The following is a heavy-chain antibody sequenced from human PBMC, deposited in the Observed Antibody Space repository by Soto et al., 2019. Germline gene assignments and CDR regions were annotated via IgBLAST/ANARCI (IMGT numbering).Heavy chain of an antibody. Sequence: SETLFLTCNVSGGSISGYYWNWIRQSPGKGLEWIGSIYYSGSTYYNPSLKSRVTISVDTSKNQFSLKLSSVTAADTAVYYCAREVSLVPAATLNWFDPGAREPWSPSPQ. J-gene: IGHJ5*02. CDR2: IYYSGST. V-gene: IGHV4-59*05. CDR3: AREVSLVPAATLNWFDP. CDR1: GGSISGYY. D-gene: IGHD2-2*01.